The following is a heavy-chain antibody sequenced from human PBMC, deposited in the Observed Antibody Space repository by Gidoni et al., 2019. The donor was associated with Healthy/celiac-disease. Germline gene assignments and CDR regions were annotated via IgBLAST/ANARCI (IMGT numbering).Heavy chain of an antibody. CDR1: GGSVSAYC. Sequence: QVQLQQLRAGGSRPAEPLYTTCPACGGSVSAYCWSWIRQTPGQGLAWIGEISNSGSTNYNPSLKSPVTISVDTSTNQFSLKLSSVTVAAAAVYYCARAHRYYYRSRKYSFDYWGQGTLVTVSS. J-gene: IGHJ4*02. V-gene: IGHV4-34*01. D-gene: IGHD3-10*01. CDR2: ISNSGST. CDR3: ARAHRYYYRSRKYSFDY.